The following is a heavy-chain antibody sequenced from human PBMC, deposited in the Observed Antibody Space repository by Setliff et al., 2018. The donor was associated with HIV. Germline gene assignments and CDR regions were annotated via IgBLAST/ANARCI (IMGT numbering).Heavy chain of an antibody. CDR2: INSGNGNT. CDR1: GYSLTNYA. D-gene: IGHD3-3*01. V-gene: IGHV1-3*04. CDR3: ASVHYDFWSGYSPADY. J-gene: IGHJ4*02. Sequence: ASVKVSCKASGYSLTNYAMQWVRQAPGQRLEWMGWINSGNGNTKYSQKFQGRVSITRDTSASTAYMELSSLRSEDTAVYYCASVHYDFWSGYSPADYWGQGTLVTVSS.